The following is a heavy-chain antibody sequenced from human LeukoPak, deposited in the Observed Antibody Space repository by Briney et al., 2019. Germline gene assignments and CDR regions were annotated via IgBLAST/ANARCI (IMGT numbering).Heavy chain of an antibody. CDR3: TRGGGGSFPHY. J-gene: IGHJ4*02. D-gene: IGHD2-21*01. Sequence: GGSLRLSCAASGFTVSSNFLSWVRQPPGKGLEWDSDIYSGGSTYYADSVKGRFTISRDSSKNTLYLQMNSLRAEDTAVYYCTRGGGGSFPHYWGQGTLVTVSS. V-gene: IGHV3-53*01. CDR2: IYSGGST. CDR1: GFTVSSNF.